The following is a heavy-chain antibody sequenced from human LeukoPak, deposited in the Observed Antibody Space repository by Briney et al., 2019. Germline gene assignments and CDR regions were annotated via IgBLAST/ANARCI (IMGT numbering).Heavy chain of an antibody. CDR1: GYTFTGYY. Sequence: ASVKVSCKASGYTFTGYYMHWVRQAPGQGLEWMGWINPNSGATNCAQKFQGRVTMTRDTSISTAYMELTRLISDDTAVYFCARDNSDFLFDPWGQGTLVTVSS. CDR2: INPNSGAT. CDR3: ARDNSDFLFDP. D-gene: IGHD3/OR15-3a*01. J-gene: IGHJ5*02. V-gene: IGHV1-2*02.